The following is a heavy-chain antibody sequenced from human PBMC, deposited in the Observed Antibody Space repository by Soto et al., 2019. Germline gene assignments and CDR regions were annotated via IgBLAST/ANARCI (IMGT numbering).Heavy chain of an antibody. J-gene: IGHJ4*02. V-gene: IGHV3-53*01. CDR1: GFAVSSKY. Sequence: EVQLVESGGGLIQPGGSLRLSCAASGFAVSSKYMTWVRQAPGKGLEWVSVIYGGGTTYYADSVKSRFTISRDTSKNTLYRQMNSLRADDTAVYYCVQTTGGAGVACWGQGTRVTVSS. D-gene: IGHD1-1*01. CDR3: VQTTGGAGVAC. CDR2: IYGGGTT.